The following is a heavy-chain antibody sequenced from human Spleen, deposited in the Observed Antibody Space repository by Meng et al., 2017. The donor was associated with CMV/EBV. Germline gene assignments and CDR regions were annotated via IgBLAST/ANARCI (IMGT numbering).Heavy chain of an antibody. V-gene: IGHV3-21*01. CDR2: ISSSGTYT. Sequence: GGSLRLSCGASGFTFNYYRMNWVRQAPGEGPEWVSTISSSGTYTYYADSVKGRFTISRDNAKNLLYLQMNSLRAEDTAVYYCARWDYYDATGDINWGQGTLVTVSS. J-gene: IGHJ4*02. CDR1: GFTFNYYR. D-gene: IGHD3-22*01. CDR3: ARWDYYDATGDIN.